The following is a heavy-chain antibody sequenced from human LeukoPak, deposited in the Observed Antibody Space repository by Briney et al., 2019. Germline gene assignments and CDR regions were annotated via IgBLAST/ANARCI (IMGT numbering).Heavy chain of an antibody. CDR1: GYSFTSYW. Sequence: HGESLKISCKGSGYSFTSYWIGWVRQMPGKGLEWMGIIYPGDSDTRYSPSFQGQVTISADKSISTAYLRWSSLKASDTAMYYCARASGDCSSTSCFEFDCWGQGTLVTVSS. V-gene: IGHV5-51*01. D-gene: IGHD2-2*01. CDR2: IYPGDSDT. J-gene: IGHJ4*02. CDR3: ARASGDCSSTSCFEFDC.